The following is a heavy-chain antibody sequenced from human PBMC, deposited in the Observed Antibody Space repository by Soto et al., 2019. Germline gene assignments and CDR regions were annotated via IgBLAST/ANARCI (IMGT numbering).Heavy chain of an antibody. CDR1: GFTFSSYE. V-gene: IGHV3-48*03. J-gene: IGHJ4*02. Sequence: GGSLRLSCAASGFTFSSYEMNWVRQAPGKGLEWVSYISSTGSTIYYADSVKGRFTISRDNAKNSLYLQMNSLRAEDTAVYYCARDDYGGRGFDYWGQGTLVTVS. D-gene: IGHD4-17*01. CDR3: ARDDYGGRGFDY. CDR2: ISSTGSTI.